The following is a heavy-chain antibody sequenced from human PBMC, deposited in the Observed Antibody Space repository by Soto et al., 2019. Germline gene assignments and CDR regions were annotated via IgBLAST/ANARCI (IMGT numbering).Heavy chain of an antibody. D-gene: IGHD3-22*01. CDR1: GGSISSSSYY. J-gene: IGHJ5*02. CDR3: AHFRHYYDSSGYLPYNWFDP. CDR2: VYYSGRT. V-gene: IGHV4-39*01. Sequence: QLQLQESGPGLVKPSETLSLTCTVSGGSISSSSYYWGWIRQPPGKGLEWIGSVYYSGRTYYNPSLKSRVTISVDTSKTQFSLKLSSVTAADTAVYYCAHFRHYYDSSGYLPYNWFDPWGQGTLVTVSS.